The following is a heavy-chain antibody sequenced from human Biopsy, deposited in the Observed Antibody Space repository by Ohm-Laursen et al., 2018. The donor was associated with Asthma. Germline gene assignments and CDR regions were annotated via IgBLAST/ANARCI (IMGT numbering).Heavy chain of an antibody. D-gene: IGHD6-13*01. CDR2: ISSSGSTK. Sequence: GSLRLSCAASGFSFGDFFMTWVRQAPGKGLEWVASISSSGSTKYPSESVLGRCTISRDNTQKSMTLELRSLRVEDTAIYYCARVLESSSQGPFYFFTLDVWGQGTPVAVSS. V-gene: IGHV3-11*01. CDR1: GFSFGDFF. CDR3: ARVLESSSQGPFYFFTLDV. J-gene: IGHJ6*02.